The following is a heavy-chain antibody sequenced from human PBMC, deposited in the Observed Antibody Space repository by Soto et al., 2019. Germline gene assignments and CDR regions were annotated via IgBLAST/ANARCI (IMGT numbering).Heavy chain of an antibody. J-gene: IGHJ6*02. V-gene: IGHV4-31*03. D-gene: IGHD6-25*01. CDR3: AILSAGYYSYYGMAA. Sequence: PTDTLSLTCTVSGCSISMSGYYWSWIRHTPGKGLEWIGYIYYSGSTYYNPSLKSRVTISVDTSKNQFSLKLSSVTAADTAVYVCAILSAGYYSYYGMAAWGQGPSVT. CDR1: GCSISMSGYY. CDR2: IYYSGST.